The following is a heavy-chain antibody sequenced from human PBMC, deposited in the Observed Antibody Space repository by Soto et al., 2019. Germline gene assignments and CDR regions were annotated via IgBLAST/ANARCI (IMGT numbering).Heavy chain of an antibody. CDR3: ARDDGLGWLRFDY. CDR2: MNQDGSQN. Sequence: PGGSLRLSCAASGFTFSSYWMSWVRQAPGKGLEWVANMNQDGSQNFYVDSVKGRFTISRDNAKTSLYLQMNSLRDEDTAVYYCARDDGLGWLRFDYWGRGTLVTVSS. J-gene: IGHJ4*02. V-gene: IGHV3-7*01. D-gene: IGHD3-16*01. CDR1: GFTFSSYW.